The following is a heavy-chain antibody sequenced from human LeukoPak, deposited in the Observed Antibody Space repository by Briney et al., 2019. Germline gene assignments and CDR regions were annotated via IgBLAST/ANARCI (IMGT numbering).Heavy chain of an antibody. CDR1: GFTFSDYA. CDR3: ARSFGSGNYIDY. Sequence: GGSLRLSCAASGFTFSDYAMHWVRQAPGKGLEYLSAITGSGNKTYDADSVKGRFTISRDNSQNTVFLQMGNLRTEDMALYYCARSFGSGNYIDYWGQRTLVTVSS. CDR2: ITGSGNKT. J-gene: IGHJ4*02. D-gene: IGHD3-10*01. V-gene: IGHV3-64*02.